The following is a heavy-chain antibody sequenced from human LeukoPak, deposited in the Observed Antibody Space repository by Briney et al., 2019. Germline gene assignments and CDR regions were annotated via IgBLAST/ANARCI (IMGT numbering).Heavy chain of an antibody. D-gene: IGHD4-23*01. J-gene: IGHJ4*02. Sequence: GASVKVSCKASGYTFTGYHINWVRQATGQGLEWMEWMNPNSGNTGYAQKFQGRVTMTRNTSIRTAYMELTSLRSDDTAVYYCARPYGGNPHFDYWGQGTLVTVSS. CDR1: GYTFTGYH. CDR3: ARPYGGNPHFDY. CDR2: MNPNSGNT. V-gene: IGHV1-8*01.